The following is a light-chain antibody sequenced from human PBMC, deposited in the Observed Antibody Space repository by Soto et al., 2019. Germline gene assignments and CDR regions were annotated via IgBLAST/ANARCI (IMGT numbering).Light chain of an antibody. CDR2: DAS. CDR1: QSISSW. J-gene: IGKJ1*01. CDR3: QHYNSYPWT. V-gene: IGKV1-5*01. Sequence: DIQMTQSPSTLSASVGDRVTITCRASQSISSWLAWYQQKSGKAPKLLIYDASSLESGVPSRFSGSGSGTEFTLTNSSRQPDDFATYYCQHYNSYPWTVGQGTKVEIK.